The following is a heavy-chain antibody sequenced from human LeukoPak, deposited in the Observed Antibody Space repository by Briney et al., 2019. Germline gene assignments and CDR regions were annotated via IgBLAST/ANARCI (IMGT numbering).Heavy chain of an antibody. D-gene: IGHD5-18*01. J-gene: IGHJ4*02. CDR2: IIPIFGTA. CDR1: GGTFSSYA. CDR3: ARDRANTAMAPTLDY. V-gene: IGHV1-69*01. Sequence: SVKVSCKASGGTFSSYAISWVRQAPGQGLEWMGGIIPIFGTANYAQKFQGRVTITADESTSTAYMELRSLRSDDTAVYYCARDRANTAMAPTLDYWGQGTLVTVSS.